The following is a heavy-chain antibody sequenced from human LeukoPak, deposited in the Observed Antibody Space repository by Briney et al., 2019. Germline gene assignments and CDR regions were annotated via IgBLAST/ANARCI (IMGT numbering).Heavy chain of an antibody. CDR2: INAGNGNT. Sequence: ASVKVSCKASGYTFTSYAMHWVRQAPGQRLEWMGWINAGNGNTKYLQKFQGRVTITRDTSASTAYMELSSLRSEDTAVYYCARGDYGEVYWGQGTLVTVSS. D-gene: IGHD4-17*01. CDR3: ARGDYGEVY. V-gene: IGHV1-3*01. J-gene: IGHJ4*02. CDR1: GYTFTSYA.